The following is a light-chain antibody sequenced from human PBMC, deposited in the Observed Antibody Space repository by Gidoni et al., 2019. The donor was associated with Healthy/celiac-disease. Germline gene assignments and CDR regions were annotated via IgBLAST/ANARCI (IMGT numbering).Light chain of an antibody. Sequence: DIQMTQSPSTLSASVGDRVTITCRASQSISSWLAWYQQKPGKAPKLLIYGASSLEIGVPSRFSGSGSGTEFTLTISSLQPDDFATYYCQQYNSYSPFGQGTKLEIK. CDR2: GAS. J-gene: IGKJ2*01. CDR3: QQYNSYSP. CDR1: QSISSW. V-gene: IGKV1-5*01.